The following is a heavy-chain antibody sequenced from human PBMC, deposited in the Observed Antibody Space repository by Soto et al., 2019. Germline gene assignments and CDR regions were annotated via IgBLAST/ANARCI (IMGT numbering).Heavy chain of an antibody. J-gene: IGHJ4*02. D-gene: IGHD5-12*01. V-gene: IGHV4-59*01. CDR3: ARERRDGYNFYFDY. Sequence: PSETLSLTCTVSGGSMSSYYWSWIRQPPGKGLEWMGNIYYTGNTKYNPSLKSRVTISVDTSKNQFSMKLNSVTAADTAVYFCARERRDGYNFYFDYWGQGALVTVSS. CDR2: IYYTGNT. CDR1: GGSMSSYY.